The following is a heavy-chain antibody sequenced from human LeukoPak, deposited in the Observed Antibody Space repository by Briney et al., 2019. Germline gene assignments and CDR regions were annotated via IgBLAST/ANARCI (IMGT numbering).Heavy chain of an antibody. CDR2: IRYDGSNK. J-gene: IGHJ4*02. Sequence: QPGGSLRLSCAASGFTFSSYGVHWVRQAPGKGLEWVAFIRYDGSNKYYADSVKGRFTISRDNSKNTLYLQMNSLRAEDTAVYYVVLMGEAFDYWGQGTLVTVSS. V-gene: IGHV3-30*02. CDR3: VLMGEAFDY. CDR1: GFTFSSYG. D-gene: IGHD3-16*01.